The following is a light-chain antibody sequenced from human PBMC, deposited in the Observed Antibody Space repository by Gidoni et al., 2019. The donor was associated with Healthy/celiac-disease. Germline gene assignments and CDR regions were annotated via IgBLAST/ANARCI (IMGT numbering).Light chain of an antibody. J-gene: IGKJ1*01. Sequence: DIQMTHSPSSLSASVGARVTITCRASQSISSYLNWYQQKPGKAPKLLIYAASSLQSGVPSRFSGSGSGTDFTLTISSQQPEDFETYYCQQSYSTPRTFGQGTKVEIK. CDR2: AAS. CDR3: QQSYSTPRT. V-gene: IGKV1-39*01. CDR1: QSISSY.